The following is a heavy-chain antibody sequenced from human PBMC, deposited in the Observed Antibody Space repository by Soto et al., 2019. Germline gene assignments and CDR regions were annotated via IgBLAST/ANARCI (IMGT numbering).Heavy chain of an antibody. D-gene: IGHD2-2*01. CDR1: GFTFSSYG. Sequence: GGSLILSCAASGFTFSSYGMHWVRQARGKGLEWVAVISYDGSNKYYADSVKGRFTISRDNSKNTLYLQMNSLKTEDTAVYYCTTHSADIVVMPATYGMDVWGQGTTVTVSS. J-gene: IGHJ6*02. CDR2: ISYDGSNK. CDR3: TTHSADIVVMPATYGMDV. V-gene: IGHV3-30*03.